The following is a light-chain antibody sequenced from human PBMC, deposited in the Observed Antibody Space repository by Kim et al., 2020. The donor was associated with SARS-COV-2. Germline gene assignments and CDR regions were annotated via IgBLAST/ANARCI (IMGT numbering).Light chain of an antibody. J-gene: IGLJ3*02. CDR1: VLAKRY. CDR2: KDN. V-gene: IGLV3-27*01. CDR3: YSAADNNWV. Sequence: SVSPGQTARLTCSGDVLAKRYVRWFQQKPGQAPVLVIYKDNKRPSGIPERFSGSSSGTTVTLTISGAQVEDEADYYCYSAADNNWVFGGGTQLTVL.